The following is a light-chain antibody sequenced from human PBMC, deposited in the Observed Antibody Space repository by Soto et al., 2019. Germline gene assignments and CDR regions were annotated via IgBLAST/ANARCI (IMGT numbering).Light chain of an antibody. CDR2: DVN. CDR3: SSYAGNYTLD. V-gene: IGLV2-11*01. J-gene: IGLJ2*01. Sequence: QSALTQPRSVSGSPGQSVTISCTGTSSDVGTYNSVSWYQQHPGKAPKLMIYDVNKRPSGVPERFSGSMSGNTASLTISGLQADDEADYHCSSYAGNYTLDFGGGTKVTVL. CDR1: SSDVGTYNS.